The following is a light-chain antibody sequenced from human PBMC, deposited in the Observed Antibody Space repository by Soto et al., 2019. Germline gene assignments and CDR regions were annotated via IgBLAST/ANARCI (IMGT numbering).Light chain of an antibody. CDR2: EVR. Sequence: QSVLTQPPSVSGSPGQSVTISCTGTSSDIGAHNRVSWYQQPPGTAPKLMIYEVRDRTSGVPDRFSGSKSGNTASLTISGLQAEDEADYYCSSYTSSNTLIFGGGTKLTVL. CDR3: SSYTSSNTLI. J-gene: IGLJ2*01. V-gene: IGLV2-18*02. CDR1: SSDIGAHNR.